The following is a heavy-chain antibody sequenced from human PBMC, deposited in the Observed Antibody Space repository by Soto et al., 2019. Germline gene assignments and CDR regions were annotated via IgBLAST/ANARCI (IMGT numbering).Heavy chain of an antibody. CDR1: GFTFSSYG. CDR3: AKGSSSSWFDAFDI. J-gene: IGHJ3*02. CDR2: ISYDGSNK. V-gene: IGHV3-30*18. Sequence: QVQLVKSGGGVVQPGRSLRLSCAASGFTFSSYGMHWVRQAPGKGLEWVAVISYDGSNKYYADSVKGRFTISRDNSKNTLYLQMNSLRAEDTAVYYCAKGSSSSWFDAFDIWGQGTMVTVSS. D-gene: IGHD6-13*01.